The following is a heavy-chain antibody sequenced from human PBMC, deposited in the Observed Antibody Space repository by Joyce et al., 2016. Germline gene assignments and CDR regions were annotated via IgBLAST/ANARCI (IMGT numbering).Heavy chain of an antibody. J-gene: IGHJ4*02. CDR3: GASIVADLDS. CDR2: SRNKAKDYTT. Sequence: EVQLVESGGGLVQPGGSLRLSCAASGFTFSDHYMDWVRQAPGKGLEWVRRSRNKAKDYTTEYAASVKGRFTFSRDDSKNLLYLQMNSLKAEDTAVYYCGASIVADLDSWGQGTLVAVSS. V-gene: IGHV3-72*01. D-gene: IGHD1-26*01. CDR1: GFTFSDHY.